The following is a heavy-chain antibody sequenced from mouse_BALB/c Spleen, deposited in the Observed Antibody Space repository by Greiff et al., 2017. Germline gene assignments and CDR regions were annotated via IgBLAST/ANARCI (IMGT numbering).Heavy chain of an antibody. J-gene: IGHJ2*01. D-gene: IGHD2-14*01. CDR1: GFTFNTNA. V-gene: IGHV10S3*01. CDR3: VREGLYYRYDGYYFDY. CDR2: IRSKSNNYAT. Sequence: GGGLVQPKGSLKLSCAASGFTFNTNAMNWVRQAPGKGLEWVARIRSKSNNYATYYADSVKDRFTISRDDSQSMLYLQMNNLKTEDTAMYYCVREGLYYRYDGYYFDYWGQGTTLTVSS.